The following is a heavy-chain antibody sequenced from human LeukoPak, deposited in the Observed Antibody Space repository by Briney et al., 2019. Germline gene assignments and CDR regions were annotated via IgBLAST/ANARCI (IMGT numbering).Heavy chain of an antibody. CDR2: IYHAGST. CDR1: GGSISSGGYF. CDR3: ARATHYSASTGGPYMDV. V-gene: IGHV4-31*03. Sequence: SETLSLTCTVSGGSISSGGYFWSWIRQHPGKGLEWIAHIYHAGSTHDNPSLRGRVAISLDTSANQFSLRLSSVTAADTGVYFCARATHYSASTGGPYMDVWGQGTTVTVSS. D-gene: IGHD3-22*01. J-gene: IGHJ6*03.